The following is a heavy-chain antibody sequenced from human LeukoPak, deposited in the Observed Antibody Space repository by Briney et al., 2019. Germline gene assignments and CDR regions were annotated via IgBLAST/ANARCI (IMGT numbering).Heavy chain of an antibody. CDR1: GGTFSSYA. CDR3: ARGLASMILDY. J-gene: IGHJ4*02. CDR2: INPSGGST. V-gene: IGHV1-46*01. Sequence: ASVKVSCKASGGTFSSYAISWVRQAPGQGLEWMGIINPSGGSTSYAQKFQGRVTMTRDTSTSTVYMELSSLRSEDTAVYYCARGLASMILDYWGQGTLVTVSS. D-gene: IGHD3-22*01.